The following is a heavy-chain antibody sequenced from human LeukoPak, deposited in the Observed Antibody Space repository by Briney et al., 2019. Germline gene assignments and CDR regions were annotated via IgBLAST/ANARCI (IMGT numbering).Heavy chain of an antibody. CDR2: IYPGDSDT. J-gene: IGHJ6*02. CDR3: ATAYSSTHYGMDV. V-gene: IGHV5-51*01. CDR1: GYIFTSYW. Sequence: GESLKISCKGSGYIFTSYWIGWVRQVPGKGLEWMGIIYPGDSDTRYSPSFQGQVTISADKSISTAYLQWSSLKASDTAMYYCATAYSSTHYGMDVWGQGTTVTVSS. D-gene: IGHD6-13*01.